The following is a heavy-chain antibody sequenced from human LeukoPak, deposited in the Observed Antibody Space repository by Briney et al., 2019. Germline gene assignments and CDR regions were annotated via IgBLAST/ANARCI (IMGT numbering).Heavy chain of an antibody. D-gene: IGHD6-13*01. J-gene: IGHJ4*02. CDR3: ARLRPSIGAPGTFDY. Sequence: PSETLSLTCTVSGGSISSYYWSWIRQPPGKGLEWIGYIYYTGSTKCNASLKSRVTISVDTSKNQFSLKLSSVTAADTAVYYCARLRPSIGAPGTFDYWGQGTLVTVSS. V-gene: IGHV4-59*08. CDR2: IYYTGST. CDR1: GGSISSYY.